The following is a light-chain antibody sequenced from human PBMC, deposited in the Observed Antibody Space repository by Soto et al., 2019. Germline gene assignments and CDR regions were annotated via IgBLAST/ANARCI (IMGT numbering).Light chain of an antibody. J-gene: IGKJ1*01. CDR3: QQYNSYWT. CDR1: QSISSY. CDR2: KAS. V-gene: IGKV1-5*03. Sequence: DIQMTQSPSSLSASVGDRVTITCRASQSISSYLNWYQQKPGTAPKLLIYKASSLESGVPSRFSGSGSGTEFTLTISSLQPDDFATYYCQQYNSYWTFGQGTKVDIK.